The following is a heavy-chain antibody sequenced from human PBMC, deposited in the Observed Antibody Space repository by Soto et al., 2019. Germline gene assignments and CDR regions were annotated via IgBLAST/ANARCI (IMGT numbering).Heavy chain of an antibody. J-gene: IGHJ5*02. Sequence: ASVKVSCKASGYTFTSYAMHWVRQAPGQRLEWMGWIDAGNGNTKYSQKFQGRVTITRDTSASTAYMELSSLRSEDTAVYYCARGKPQNWFDPWGQGTLVTVSS. CDR3: ARGKPQNWFDP. V-gene: IGHV1-3*01. CDR1: GYTFTSYA. CDR2: IDAGNGNT.